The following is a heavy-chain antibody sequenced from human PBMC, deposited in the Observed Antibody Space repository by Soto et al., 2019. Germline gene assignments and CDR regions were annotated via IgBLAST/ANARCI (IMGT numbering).Heavy chain of an antibody. Sequence: GGSLRLSCAASGFTFSSYSMNWVRQAPGKGLEWVSSISSSSSYTYYADSVKGRFTISRDNAKNSLYLQMDSLRAEDTAVYYCAREGHIXVVPAAIEYVDYYGMDVWGQGTTVTVSS. V-gene: IGHV3-21*01. J-gene: IGHJ6*02. CDR3: AREGHIXVVPAAIEYVDYYGMDV. CDR2: ISSSSSYT. CDR1: GFTFSSYS. D-gene: IGHD2-2*02.